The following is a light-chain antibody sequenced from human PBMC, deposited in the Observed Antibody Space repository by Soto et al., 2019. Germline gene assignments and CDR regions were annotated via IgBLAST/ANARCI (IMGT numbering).Light chain of an antibody. CDR2: MGS. CDR1: QSLLHSNGYNY. Sequence: DIVMTQSPLSLPVTPGEPASISCRSSQSLLHSNGYNYLDWYLQKPGQSPQLLIYMGSNRASGVTDRVSGSGSGTDFTLKISRAEAEEVGFYYCTPALQPPFTFGPGTKVDLK. CDR3: TPALQPPFT. V-gene: IGKV2-28*01. J-gene: IGKJ3*01.